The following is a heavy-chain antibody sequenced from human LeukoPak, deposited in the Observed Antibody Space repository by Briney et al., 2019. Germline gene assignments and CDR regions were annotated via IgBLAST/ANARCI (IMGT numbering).Heavy chain of an antibody. Sequence: GGSLRLSCAASGFTFSSYGMHWVRQAPGKGLEWVAFIRYDGSNKYYADSVKGRFTISRDNSKNTLYLQMNSLRAEDTAVYYCAKADNYYDSSGYSGGDYWGQGTLVTVSS. CDR1: GFTFSSYG. D-gene: IGHD3-22*01. J-gene: IGHJ4*02. CDR2: IRYDGSNK. CDR3: AKADNYYDSSGYSGGDY. V-gene: IGHV3-30*02.